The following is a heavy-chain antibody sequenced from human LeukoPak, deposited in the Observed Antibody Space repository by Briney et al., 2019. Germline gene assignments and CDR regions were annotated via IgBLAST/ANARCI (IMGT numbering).Heavy chain of an antibody. CDR3: AKDTALMTVTTYDY. CDR1: GFTFSSYA. Sequence: QPGGSLRLSCAASGFTFSSYAMSWVRQAPGKGLEWVSAISGSGGSTYYADSVKGRFTISRDNSKNMLYPQMNSLRAEDTAVYYCAKDTALMTVTTYDYWGQGTLVTVSS. D-gene: IGHD4-17*01. V-gene: IGHV3-23*01. CDR2: ISGSGGST. J-gene: IGHJ4*02.